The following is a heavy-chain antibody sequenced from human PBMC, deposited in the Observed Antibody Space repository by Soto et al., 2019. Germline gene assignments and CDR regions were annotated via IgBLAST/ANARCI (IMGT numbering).Heavy chain of an antibody. CDR2: IWYDGSNK. CDR1: GFTFSSYG. D-gene: IGHD3-22*01. CDR3: AREPGVYDDSSGDAFDI. V-gene: IGHV3-33*01. J-gene: IGHJ3*02. Sequence: GGSLRLSCAASGFTFSSYGMHWVRQAPGKGLEWVAVIWYDGSNKYYADSVKGRFTICRDNSKNTLYLQMNSLRAEDTAVYYWAREPGVYDDSSGDAFDIWGQGTMVTVSS.